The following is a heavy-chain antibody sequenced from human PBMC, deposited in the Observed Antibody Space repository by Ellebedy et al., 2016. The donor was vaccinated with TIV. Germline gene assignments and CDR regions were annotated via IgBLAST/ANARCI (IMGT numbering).Heavy chain of an antibody. CDR2: IHKDGTT. D-gene: IGHD3-10*01. V-gene: IGHV3-66*01. CDR3: TADRNTINWFYY. J-gene: IGHJ1*01. Sequence: GESLKISXVVSGRSGYTNYIGWVRPAPGRVPEWVSVIHKDGTTYYADSVKGRFTISRDNSRTTLYLQMDNVRVEDTGVYYCTADRNTINWFYYWGQGTPVAVSS. CDR1: GRSGYTNY.